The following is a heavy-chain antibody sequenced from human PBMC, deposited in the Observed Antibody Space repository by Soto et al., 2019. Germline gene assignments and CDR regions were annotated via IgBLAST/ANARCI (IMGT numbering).Heavy chain of an antibody. D-gene: IGHD2-2*02. CDR1: GFTFSSYG. J-gene: IGHJ4*02. CDR3: AKDRVPAAIQPFDY. CDR2: ISYDGSNK. V-gene: IGHV3-30*18. Sequence: QVQLVESGGGVVQPGRSLRLSCAASGFTFSSYGMHWVRQAPGKGLEWVAVISYDGSNKYYADSVKGRFTISRDNSKNTLYLQMNSLRAEDTAVYYCAKDRVPAAIQPFDYWGQGTLVTVSS.